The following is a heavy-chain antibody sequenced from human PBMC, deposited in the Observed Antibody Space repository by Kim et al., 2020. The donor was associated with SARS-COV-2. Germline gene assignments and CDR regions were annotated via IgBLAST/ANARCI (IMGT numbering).Heavy chain of an antibody. V-gene: IGHV1-18*01. D-gene: IGHD4-17*01. J-gene: IGHJ6*02. CDR3: ARAPTVTTYQNYYYYGMDV. CDR2: ISAYNGNT. Sequence: ASVKVSCKASGYTFTSYGISWVRQAPGQGLEWMGWISAYNGNTNYAQKLQGRVTMTTDTSTSTAYMELRSLRSDDTAVYYCARAPTVTTYQNYYYYGMDVWGQGTTVTVSS. CDR1: GYTFTSYG.